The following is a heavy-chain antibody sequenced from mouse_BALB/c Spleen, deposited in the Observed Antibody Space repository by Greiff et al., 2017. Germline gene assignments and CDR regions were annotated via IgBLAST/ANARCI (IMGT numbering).Heavy chain of an antibody. Sequence: EVNLVESGGGLVQPGGSRKLSCAASGFTFSSFGMHWVRQAPEKGLEWVAYISSGSSTIYYADTVKGRFTISRDNPKNTLFLQMTSLRSEDTAMYYCAREGFAMDYWGQGTSVTVSS. D-gene: IGHD3-3*01. J-gene: IGHJ4*01. CDR3: AREGFAMDY. CDR1: GFTFSSFG. V-gene: IGHV5-17*02. CDR2: ISSGSSTI.